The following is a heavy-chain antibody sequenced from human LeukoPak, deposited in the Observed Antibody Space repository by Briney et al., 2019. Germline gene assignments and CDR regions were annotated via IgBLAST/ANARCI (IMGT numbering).Heavy chain of an antibody. J-gene: IGHJ5*02. CDR1: GGSISSGGYY. CDR2: IYYGGST. CDR3: ARRIAAAGSPFDP. V-gene: IGHV4-31*03. D-gene: IGHD6-13*01. Sequence: SETLSLTCTVSGGSISSGGYYWSWIRQHPGKGLEWIGYIYYGGSTYYNPSLKSRVTISVDTSKNQFSLKLSSVTAADTAVYYCARRIAAAGSPFDPWGQGTLVTVSS.